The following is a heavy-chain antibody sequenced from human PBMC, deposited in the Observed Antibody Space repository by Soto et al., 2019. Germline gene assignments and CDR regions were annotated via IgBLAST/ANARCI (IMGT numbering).Heavy chain of an antibody. J-gene: IGHJ4*02. CDR3: TRGGGRSRRSYYFDY. V-gene: IGHV3-49*03. D-gene: IGHD1-26*01. CDR1: GFTFGDSA. Sequence: GGSLRLSCTASGFTFGDSAMTWFRQAPGKGLDGVAFIRSKAHSVTTEYAASVRCRFTIPRENSNSIAYLPMISLKADDGDVYYFTRGGGRSRRSYYFDYWGQGTLVTVSS. CDR2: IRSKAHSVTT.